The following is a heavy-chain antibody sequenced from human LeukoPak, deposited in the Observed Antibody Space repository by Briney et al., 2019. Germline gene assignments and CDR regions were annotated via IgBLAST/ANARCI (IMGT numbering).Heavy chain of an antibody. CDR1: GRSFSGYY. CDR3: ARGGVMVRGVPFSIRWNWFDP. V-gene: IGHV4-34*01. D-gene: IGHD3-10*01. Sequence: RASETLSLTCAVYGRSFSGYYWSWIRQPPGKGLEWIGEINHSGSTNYNPSLKSRVTISVDTSKNQFSLKLSSVAAADTAVYYCARGGVMVRGVPFSIRWNWFDPWGQGTLVTVSS. CDR2: INHSGST. J-gene: IGHJ5*02.